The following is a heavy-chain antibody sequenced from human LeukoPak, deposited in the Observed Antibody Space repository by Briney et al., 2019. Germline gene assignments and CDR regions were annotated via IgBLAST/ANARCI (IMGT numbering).Heavy chain of an antibody. CDR1: GFTFSSYG. CDR2: IRYDGSNK. Sequence: PGGSLRLSCAASGFTFSSYGMHWVRQAPGKGLEWVAFIRYDGSNKYYADSVKGRFAISRDNSKNTLYLQMNSLRAEDTAVYYCAKDIAVSGIYYYYYMDVWGKGTTVTVSS. J-gene: IGHJ6*03. CDR3: AKDIAVSGIYYYYYMDV. D-gene: IGHD6-19*01. V-gene: IGHV3-30*02.